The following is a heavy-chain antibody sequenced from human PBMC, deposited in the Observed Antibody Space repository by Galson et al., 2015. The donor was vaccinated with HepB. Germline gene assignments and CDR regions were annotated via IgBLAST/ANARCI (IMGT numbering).Heavy chain of an antibody. CDR1: GFTVSSNY. Sequence: SLRLSCAASGFTVSSNYMSWVRQAPGKGLEWVSVIYSGGSTYYADSVKGRFTISRDNSKNTLYLQMNSLRAEDTAVYYCARGQKGVKWELPTLNFDYWGQGTLVTVSS. J-gene: IGHJ4*02. CDR3: ARGQKGVKWELPTLNFDY. D-gene: IGHD1-26*01. CDR2: IYSGGST. V-gene: IGHV3-53*01.